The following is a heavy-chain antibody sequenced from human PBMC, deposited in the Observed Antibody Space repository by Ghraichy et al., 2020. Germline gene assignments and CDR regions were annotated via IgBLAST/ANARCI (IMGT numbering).Heavy chain of an antibody. J-gene: IGHJ4*02. Sequence: TETLSLTCTVSGGSISSSSYYWGWIRQPPGKGLEWIGSIYYSGSTYYNPSLKSRVTISVDTSKNQFSLKLSSVTAADTAVYYCGRGPEDYWGQGTLVTVSS. CDR1: GGSISSSSYY. CDR3: GRGPEDY. V-gene: IGHV4-39*07. CDR2: IYYSGST. D-gene: IGHD1-14*01.